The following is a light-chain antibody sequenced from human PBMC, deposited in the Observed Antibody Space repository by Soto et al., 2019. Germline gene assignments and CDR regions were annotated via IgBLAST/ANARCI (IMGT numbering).Light chain of an antibody. V-gene: IGLV2-14*01. CDR2: DVS. CDR3: SSYTSISRLL. CDR1: SSDVGGYNY. J-gene: IGLJ2*01. Sequence: QSALTQPASVSGSPGQSITISCTGTSSDVGGYNYVSWYQQHPGKAPKLMIYDVSSRPSGVSNRFSGSKSGNTASLTISGLQAEDEADYYCSSYTSISRLLFGGGTKLTVL.